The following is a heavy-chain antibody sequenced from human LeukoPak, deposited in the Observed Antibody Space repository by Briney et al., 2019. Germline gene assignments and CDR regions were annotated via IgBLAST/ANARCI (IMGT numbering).Heavy chain of an antibody. CDR2: ISGSSVTT. D-gene: IGHD3-22*01. J-gene: IGHJ4*02. CDR3: ARDILSYYYDSSGASDY. V-gene: IGHV3-23*01. Sequence: PGGSLRLSCAASGFTFRSYVMSWVRQAPGKGLEWVPTISGSSVTTYYADSVKGRFTISRDNSKNTLYLQMNSLRAEDTAVYYCARDILSYYYDSSGASDYWGQGTLVTVSS. CDR1: GFTFRSYV.